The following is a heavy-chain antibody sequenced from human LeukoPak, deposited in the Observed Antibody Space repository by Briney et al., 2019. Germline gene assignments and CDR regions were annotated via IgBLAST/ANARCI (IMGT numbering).Heavy chain of an antibody. V-gene: IGHV1-18*01. CDR3: ARGDDILTGYFRGFDY. Sequence: ASVKVSCTASGYTFTSYGISWVRQAPGQGLEWMGWISAYNGNTNYAQNLQGRVTMTTDTSTTTAYMELRSLRSDDTAVYYCARGDDILTGYFRGFDYWGQGTLVTVSS. CDR2: ISAYNGNT. CDR1: GYTFTSYG. D-gene: IGHD3-9*01. J-gene: IGHJ4*02.